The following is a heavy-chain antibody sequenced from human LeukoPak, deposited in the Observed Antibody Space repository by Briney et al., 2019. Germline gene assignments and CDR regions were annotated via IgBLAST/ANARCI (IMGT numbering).Heavy chain of an antibody. D-gene: IGHD6-13*01. J-gene: IGHJ5*02. CDR2: INPSGGST. V-gene: IGHV1-46*01. CDR3: ARNVAAAETGGWFDP. Sequence: ASVKVSCKASGYTFTSYYMHWVRQAPGQGLEWMGIINPSGGSTSYAQKFQGRVTMTRDTSTSTVYMELSSLRSEDTAVYYCARNVAAAETGGWFDPWGQGTLVTVSS. CDR1: GYTFTSYY.